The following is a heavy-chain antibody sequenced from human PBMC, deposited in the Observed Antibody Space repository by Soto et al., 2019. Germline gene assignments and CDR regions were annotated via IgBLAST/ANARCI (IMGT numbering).Heavy chain of an antibody. Sequence: ASAKVSCKASGYTFTSYYMHWVRQAPGQGLEWMGIINPSGGSTSYAQKFQGRVTMTRDTSTSTVYMELSSLRSEDTAVYYCARRSERSRLWSSYYGMDVWGQGTTVTVSS. J-gene: IGHJ6*02. CDR1: GYTFTSYY. D-gene: IGHD1-1*01. V-gene: IGHV1-46*01. CDR2: INPSGGST. CDR3: ARRSERSRLWSSYYGMDV.